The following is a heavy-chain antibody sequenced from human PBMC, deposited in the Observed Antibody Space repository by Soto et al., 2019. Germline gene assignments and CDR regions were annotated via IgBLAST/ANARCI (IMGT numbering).Heavy chain of an antibody. Sequence: QVQLQESGPGLVKPSQTLSLTCTVSGGSISSGGYYWSWIRQHPGKGLEWIGYIYYSGSTYYNPSLKSRVTISVDTSKNQFSLKLSSVTAADTAVYYCARIGAFGEHLFYFDYWGQGTLVTVSS. CDR3: ARIGAFGEHLFYFDY. CDR2: IYYSGST. CDR1: GGSISSGGYY. D-gene: IGHD3-10*01. V-gene: IGHV4-31*03. J-gene: IGHJ4*02.